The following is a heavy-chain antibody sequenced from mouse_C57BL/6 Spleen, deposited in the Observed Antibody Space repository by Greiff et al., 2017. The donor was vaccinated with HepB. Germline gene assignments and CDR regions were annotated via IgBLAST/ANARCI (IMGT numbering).Heavy chain of an antibody. J-gene: IGHJ4*01. CDR3: ADSNYSYYYAMDY. V-gene: IGHV1-59*01. CDR1: GYTFTSYW. Sequence: VQLQQPGAELVRPGTSVKLSCKASGYTFTSYWMHWVKQRPGQGLEWIGVIDPSESYTNYNQKFKGKATLTVDTSSSTAYMQLSSLTSEDSAVYYCADSNYSYYYAMDYWGQGTSVTVSS. CDR2: IDPSESYT. D-gene: IGHD2-5*01.